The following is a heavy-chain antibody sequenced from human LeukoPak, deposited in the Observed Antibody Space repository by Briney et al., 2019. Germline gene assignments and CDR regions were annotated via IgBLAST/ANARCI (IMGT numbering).Heavy chain of an antibody. CDR2: ISSSGSTI. D-gene: IGHD3-22*01. Sequence: GGSLRLSCAASGFTFSDYYMKWIRQAPGKGLEWVSYISSSGSTIYYADSVKGRFTISRDNAKNSLYLQMNSLRAEDTAVYYCARDYYDSSGYSTVDYWGQGTLVTVSS. CDR1: GFTFSDYY. CDR3: ARDYYDSSGYSTVDY. V-gene: IGHV3-11*04. J-gene: IGHJ4*02.